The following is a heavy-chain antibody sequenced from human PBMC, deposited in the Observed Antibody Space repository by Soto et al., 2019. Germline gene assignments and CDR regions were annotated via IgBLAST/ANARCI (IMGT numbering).Heavy chain of an antibody. J-gene: IGHJ4*02. Sequence: TPHLKWPVSGCPMVGGCDFRSWIRQQPGKGLEWIGYIDYRGSTYYNPSLKSRVTISVDTSKNQFSLKLSSVTAADTAVYYCARGGLLRIMTGPGLFEYWGQRTLGTVSA. D-gene: IGHD3-9*01. CDR3: ARGGLLRIMTGPGLFEY. CDR1: GCPMVGGCDF. CDR2: IDYRGST. V-gene: IGHV4-31*02.